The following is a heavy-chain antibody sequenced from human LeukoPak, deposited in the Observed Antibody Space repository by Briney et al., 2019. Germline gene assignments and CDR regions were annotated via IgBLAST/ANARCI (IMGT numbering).Heavy chain of an antibody. CDR3: AGGRGWIDP. Sequence: HPGGSLRLSCEASGYTFTNNWMTWFRQAPGKGLEWVANVNEDGSEQNYLDSVKGRFTISRDNAKNSVYLQMNNLRVEETAVYYCAGGRGWIDPWGQGTLVTVSS. J-gene: IGHJ5*02. CDR2: VNEDGSEQ. V-gene: IGHV3-7*01. D-gene: IGHD5-24*01. CDR1: GYTFTNNW.